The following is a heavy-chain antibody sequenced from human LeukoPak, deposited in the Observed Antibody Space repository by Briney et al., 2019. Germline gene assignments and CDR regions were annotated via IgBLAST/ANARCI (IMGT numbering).Heavy chain of an antibody. J-gene: IGHJ4*02. CDR2: INHSGST. CDR3: ARALSVTTFVD. V-gene: IGHV4-34*01. CDR1: GGSFSGYY. Sequence: SETLSLTCAVYGGSFSGYYWSWIRQPPGKGLEWIGEINHSGSTNYNPSLKSRVTISVDTSKNQFSLKLSSVTAADTAVYYCARALSVTTFVDWGQGTLVTVSP. D-gene: IGHD4-11*01.